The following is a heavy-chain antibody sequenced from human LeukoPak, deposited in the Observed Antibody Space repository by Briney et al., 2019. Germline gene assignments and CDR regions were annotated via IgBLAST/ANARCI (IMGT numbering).Heavy chain of an antibody. V-gene: IGHV3-30*18. CDR3: AKESGGGGSYFDY. D-gene: IGHD3-16*01. CDR2: ISYDGSNE. Sequence: GGSLRLSCAASGFSLSSYGMHWVRQAPGKGLEWVAVISYDGSNEYYADSVKGRFTISRDNSKNTLYLQINSLRAEDTAVYYCAKESGGGGSYFDYWGQGTLVTVSS. CDR1: GFSLSSYG. J-gene: IGHJ4*02.